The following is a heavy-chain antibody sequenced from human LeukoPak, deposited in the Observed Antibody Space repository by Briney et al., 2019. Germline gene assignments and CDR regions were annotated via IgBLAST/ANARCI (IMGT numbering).Heavy chain of an antibody. V-gene: IGHV1-46*01. CDR1: GYTFTSYY. CDR3: ARGVYSSSPLTY. J-gene: IGHJ4*02. Sequence: GASVKVSCKASGYTFTSYYMHWVRQAPGQGLEWMGIINPSGGSTSYAEKFQGRVTMTRDTSKNQFSLKLSSVTAADTAVYYCARGVYSSSPLTYWGQGTLVTVSS. CDR2: INPSGGST. D-gene: IGHD6-13*01.